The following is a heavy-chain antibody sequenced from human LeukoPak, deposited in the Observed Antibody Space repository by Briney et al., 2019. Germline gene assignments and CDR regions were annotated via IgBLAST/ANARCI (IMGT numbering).Heavy chain of an antibody. CDR2: IKPSSGAT. CDR3: TKDQGIAVAGTD. V-gene: IGHV1-2*02. D-gene: IGHD6-19*01. J-gene: IGHJ3*01. CDR1: GYTFSGYY. Sequence: SVKVSCKASGYTFSGYYFHGVRQPPGQGLEGMGWIKPSSGATRYAQKFQDSVTMSSDTSITTAYMDLSRLRSDDTAVYYCTKDQGIAVAGTDWGQGTMVTVSS.